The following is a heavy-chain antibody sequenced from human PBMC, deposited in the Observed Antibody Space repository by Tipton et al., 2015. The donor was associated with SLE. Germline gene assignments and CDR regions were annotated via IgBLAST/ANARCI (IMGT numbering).Heavy chain of an antibody. J-gene: IGHJ6*02. Sequence: TLSLTCTASGGSINNYYWSWIRQTPGKGLEWIGYIYYSGDAKYSPSLKTRVTISLDTSENQFSLKLNSVTAADTATYYCARGTDFDYYYYYYALDVWGQGTAVTVSS. CDR2: IYYSGDA. V-gene: IGHV4-59*08. CDR1: GGSINNYY. CDR3: ARGTDFDYYYYYYALDV. D-gene: IGHD5-12*01.